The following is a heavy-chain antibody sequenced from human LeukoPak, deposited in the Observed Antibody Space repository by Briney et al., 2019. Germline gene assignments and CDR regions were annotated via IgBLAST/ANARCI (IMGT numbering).Heavy chain of an antibody. D-gene: IGHD6-19*01. CDR1: GGSISSSSYY. J-gene: IGHJ4*02. CDR3: ARQIAVAGPKYFDY. V-gene: IGHV4-39*01. Sequence: KPSETLSLTCTVSGGSISSSSYYWGWIRQPPGKGLERIGSIYYSGSTYYNPSLKSRVTISVDTSKNQFSLKLSSVTAADTAVYYCARQIAVAGPKYFDYWGQGTLVTVSS. CDR2: IYYSGST.